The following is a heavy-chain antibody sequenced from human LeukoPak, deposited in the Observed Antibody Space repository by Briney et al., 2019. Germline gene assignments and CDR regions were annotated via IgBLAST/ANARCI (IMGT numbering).Heavy chain of an antibody. CDR2: IYYSGNT. V-gene: IGHV4-59*12. CDR3: ARVGGYCSGGSCYSYWFDP. J-gene: IGHJ5*02. D-gene: IGHD2-15*01. Sequence: SETLSLTCAVYGGSFSGYYWSWIRQPPGKGLEWIGYIYYSGNTNYNPSLKSRVTISVDTSKNQFSLKLSSVTAADTAVYYCARVGGYCSGGSCYSYWFDPWGQGTLVTVSS. CDR1: GGSFSGYY.